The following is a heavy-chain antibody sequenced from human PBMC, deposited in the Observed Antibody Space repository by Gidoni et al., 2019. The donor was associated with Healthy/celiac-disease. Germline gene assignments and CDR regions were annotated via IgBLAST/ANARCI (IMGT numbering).Heavy chain of an antibody. J-gene: IGHJ6*02. D-gene: IGHD6-13*01. CDR1: GYSFTSSG. CDR3: ARGAQYSSSWTYYYCGMDV. Sequence: VQLVQSGAAAKKPGESLKISCKGSGYSFTSSGIGWVRQMPGKCLEWMGIIYPGESDTRYSPSFQGQVTISAEESISTAYLQWSSLKASDTAMYYCARGAQYSSSWTYYYCGMDVWGQGTTVTVSS. V-gene: IGHV5-51*01. CDR2: IYPGESDT.